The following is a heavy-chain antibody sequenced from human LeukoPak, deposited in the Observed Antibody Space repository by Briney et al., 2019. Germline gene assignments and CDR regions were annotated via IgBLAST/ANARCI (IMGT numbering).Heavy chain of an antibody. CDR2: MYYSGST. V-gene: IGHV4-59*08. CDR3: ARHLRGSLTAIYYQYGMAV. CDR1: GGSISSHY. D-gene: IGHD2-21*02. J-gene: IGHJ6*02. Sequence: SETLSLTCTASGGSISSHYWSWIRQPPGKGLEWIGYMYYSGSTNYNPSLKSRVSISVDTSKYQFSLKLASVTAADTAVYYCARHLRGSLTAIYYQYGMAVWGQGTTVTTSS.